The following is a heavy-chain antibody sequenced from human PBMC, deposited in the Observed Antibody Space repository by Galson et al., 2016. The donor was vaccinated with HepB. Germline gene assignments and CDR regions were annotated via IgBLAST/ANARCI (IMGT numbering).Heavy chain of an antibody. CDR2: INRDESST. CDR1: GFTFSSYY. CDR3: ARDIGDCSSGTCYSDYLDY. J-gene: IGHJ4*02. Sequence: SLRLSCAASGFTFSSYYMHWVRQAPGKGLVWVSRINRDESSTSYADSVQGRLTISRDSSKNTLFLQMSGLRAEDSAVYYCARDIGDCSSGTCYSDYLDYWGQGTLVAVSS. V-gene: IGHV3-74*01. D-gene: IGHD2-15*01.